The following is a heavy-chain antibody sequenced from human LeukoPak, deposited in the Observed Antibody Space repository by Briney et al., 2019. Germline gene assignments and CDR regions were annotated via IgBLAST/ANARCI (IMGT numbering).Heavy chain of an antibody. V-gene: IGHV4-34*01. Sequence: PSETLSLTCAVYGGSFSGYYWSWIRQPPGKGLEWIGEINHSGSTNYNPSLKSRVTISVDTSKNQFSLKLSSVTAADTAVYYCARAKGSNSWYGDDYWGQGTLVTVSS. J-gene: IGHJ4*02. D-gene: IGHD6-13*01. CDR1: GGSFSGYY. CDR2: INHSGST. CDR3: ARAKGSNSWYGDDY.